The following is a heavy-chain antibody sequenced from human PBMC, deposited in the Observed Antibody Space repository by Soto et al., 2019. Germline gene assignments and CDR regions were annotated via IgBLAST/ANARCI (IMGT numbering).Heavy chain of an antibody. J-gene: IGHJ4*02. Sequence: GGSLRLSCAASGFTFSSYAMHWVRQAPGKGLEWVAVISYDGSNKYYADSVKGRFTISRDNSKNTLYLQMNSLRAEDTAVYYCARVNCTNGVCYINYFDDWGQGTLVTVSS. V-gene: IGHV3-30-3*01. CDR3: ARVNCTNGVCYINYFDD. CDR2: ISYDGSNK. CDR1: GFTFSSYA. D-gene: IGHD2-8*01.